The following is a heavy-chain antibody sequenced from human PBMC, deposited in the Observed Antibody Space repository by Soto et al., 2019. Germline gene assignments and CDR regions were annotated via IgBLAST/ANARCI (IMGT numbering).Heavy chain of an antibody. D-gene: IGHD1-7*01. CDR3: AKYIAAGTGPTQGDY. J-gene: IGHJ4*02. Sequence: ASVKVSCKASGYTITAHLLHWARQAPGQGLEWMGWINAKSGGTDYAQKFQDRVTMSRDTSINTAYMQMNSLRAEDTAVYFCAKYIAAGTGPTQGDYWGQGTLVTVSS. CDR1: GYTITAHL. CDR2: INAKSGGT. V-gene: IGHV1-2*02.